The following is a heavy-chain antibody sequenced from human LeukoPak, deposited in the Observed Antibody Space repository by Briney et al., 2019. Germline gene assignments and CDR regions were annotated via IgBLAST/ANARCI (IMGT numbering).Heavy chain of an antibody. Sequence: GASVKVSCKASGYTFSSYDINWVRQATGQGLEWMGWKNPNSGRTGFAQKFQGRLTMTTDTSISTAYMEPSSLTSEDTAVYYCARGPVRTHGMDVWGQGTTVTVSS. CDR3: ARGPVRTHGMDV. CDR1: GYTFSSYD. V-gene: IGHV1-8*01. J-gene: IGHJ6*02. CDR2: KNPNSGRT.